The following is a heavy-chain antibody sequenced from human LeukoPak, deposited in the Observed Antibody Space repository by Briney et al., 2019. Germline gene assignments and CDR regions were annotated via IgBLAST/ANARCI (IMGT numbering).Heavy chain of an antibody. Sequence: PGRSLRLSCAASGFTFSSYAMHWVRQAPGKGLEWVAVISYDGSNKYYADSVKGRFTISRDNSKNTLYLQMNSLRAEDTAVYYCARESGGWYWTPRYLSPYYFDYWGQGTLVTVSS. J-gene: IGHJ4*02. D-gene: IGHD6-19*01. CDR2: ISYDGSNK. V-gene: IGHV3-30-3*01. CDR3: ARESGGWYWTPRYLSPYYFDY. CDR1: GFTFSSYA.